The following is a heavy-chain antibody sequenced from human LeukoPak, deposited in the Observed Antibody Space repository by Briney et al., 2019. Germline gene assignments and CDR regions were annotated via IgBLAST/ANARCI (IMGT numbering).Heavy chain of an antibody. CDR2: MKQDGSEK. V-gene: IGHV3-7*01. J-gene: IGHJ6*03. CDR3: ARYGGAPAGYYYYYIDV. Sequence: GGSLRLSCAASGFTFSSYWMSWVRQAPGKGLEWVANMKQDGSEKYYVDSVKGGFTISRDNAKNSLYLQMNSLRDEDTPVYDCARYGGAPAGYYYYYIDVWGKGTTVTVSS. CDR1: GFTFSSYW. D-gene: IGHD6-13*01.